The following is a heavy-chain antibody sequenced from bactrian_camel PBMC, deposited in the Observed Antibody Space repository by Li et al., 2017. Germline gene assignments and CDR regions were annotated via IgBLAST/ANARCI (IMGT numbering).Heavy chain of an antibody. D-gene: IGHD3*01. J-gene: IGHJ6*01. CDR1: GFTFDYT. Sequence: VQLVESGGEVVQPGGSLRLSCAASGFTFDYTMYWVRQAPGKGLEWVSGIGEDGRTTLYADSVKGRFTVSRDNSQNTVHLQMNMLKAEDTARYYCAADQGEIGWVSSDSGCVTDFGYWGQGTQVTVS. V-gene: IGHV3-1*01. CDR2: IGEDGRTT. CDR3: AADQGEIGWVSSDSGCVTDFGY.